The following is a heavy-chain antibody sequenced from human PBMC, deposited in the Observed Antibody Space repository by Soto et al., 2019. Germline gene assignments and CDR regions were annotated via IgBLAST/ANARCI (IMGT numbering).Heavy chain of an antibody. CDR3: ARDCGIVRATSWFDP. J-gene: IGHJ5*02. Sequence: ASVKVSCKASGGTFSSYAISWVRQAPGQGLEWMGGIIPIFGTANYAQKFQGRVTITADESTSTAYMELSSLRSEDTAVYYCARDCGIVRATSWFDPWGQGTLVTVSS. CDR2: IIPIFGTA. D-gene: IGHD1-26*01. V-gene: IGHV1-69*13. CDR1: GGTFSSYA.